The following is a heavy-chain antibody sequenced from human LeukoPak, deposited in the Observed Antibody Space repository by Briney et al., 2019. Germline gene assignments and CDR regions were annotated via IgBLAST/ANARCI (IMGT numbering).Heavy chain of an antibody. CDR2: INQDGSEK. CDR1: GFTFSSYW. CDR3: ARFPGTYYLDV. Sequence: PGGSLRLSCAASGFTFSSYWMSWVRQAPGKGLEWVANINQDGSEKNYVDSVKGPFTISSHNAKNSLYLQMNSLRAEDTAVYYCARFPGTYYLDVWGKGTTVTVSS. V-gene: IGHV3-7*01. J-gene: IGHJ6*03.